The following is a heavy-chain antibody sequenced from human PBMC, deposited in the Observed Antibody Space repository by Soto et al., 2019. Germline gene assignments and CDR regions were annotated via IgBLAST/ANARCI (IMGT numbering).Heavy chain of an antibody. Sequence: ASVKVSCKASGYTFTGYYMHWVRQAPGQGLEWMGWINPNSGGTNYAQKFQGWVTMTRDTSISTAYMELSRLRSDDTAVYYCARAFTAGTIWEFDYWGQGTLVTVSS. J-gene: IGHJ4*02. CDR3: ARAFTAGTIWEFDY. D-gene: IGHD6-13*01. CDR1: GYTFTGYY. CDR2: INPNSGGT. V-gene: IGHV1-2*04.